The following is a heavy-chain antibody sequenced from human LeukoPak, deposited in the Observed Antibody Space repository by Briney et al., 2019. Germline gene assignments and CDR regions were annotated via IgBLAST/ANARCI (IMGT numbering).Heavy chain of an antibody. D-gene: IGHD6-19*01. Sequence: SETLSLTCAVYGGSFSGYYWSWIRQPPGKGLEWIGEINHSGSTNYNLSLKSRGTISVDTSKNQFSLKLSSVTAADTAVYYCARGRAVAGTSSFYYWGQGTLVTVSS. J-gene: IGHJ4*02. CDR2: INHSGST. CDR3: ARGRAVAGTSSFYY. V-gene: IGHV4-34*01. CDR1: GGSFSGYY.